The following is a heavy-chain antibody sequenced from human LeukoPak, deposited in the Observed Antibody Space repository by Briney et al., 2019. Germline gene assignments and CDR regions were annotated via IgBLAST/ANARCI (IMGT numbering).Heavy chain of an antibody. CDR1: GFTFSSYS. CDR3: ARQYSSGYHAFDI. D-gene: IGHD6-19*01. Sequence: GSLRLSCAASGFTFSSYSMNWVRQAPGKGLEWVSSISSSSSYIYYADSVKGRFTISRDNAKNSLYLQMNSLRAEDTAVYYCARQYSSGYHAFDIWGQGTMVTVSS. V-gene: IGHV3-21*01. J-gene: IGHJ3*02. CDR2: ISSSSSYI.